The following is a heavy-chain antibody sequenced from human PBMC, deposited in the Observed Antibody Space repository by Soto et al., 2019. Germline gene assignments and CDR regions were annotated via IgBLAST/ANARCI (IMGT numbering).Heavy chain of an antibody. CDR2: IWSDGSNK. J-gene: IGHJ4*02. V-gene: IGHV3-33*01. CDR1: GFTFSSYG. CDR3: ARYYYDSSGYYPL. Sequence: QVQLVESGGGVVQPGRSLRLSCAASGFTFSSYGMHWVHQAPGKGLEWVAVIWSDGSNKYYADSVKGRFTISRDNSKNTLYLQMNRLRAEDTAVYYCARYYYDSSGYYPLWGQGTLVTVSS. D-gene: IGHD3-22*01.